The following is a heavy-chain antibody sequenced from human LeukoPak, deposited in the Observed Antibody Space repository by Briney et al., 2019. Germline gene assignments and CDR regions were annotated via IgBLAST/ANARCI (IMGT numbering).Heavy chain of an antibody. D-gene: IGHD6-19*01. Sequence: GGSLRLSCAASGFTVSSNYMSWVRQAPGKGLEWVSVIYSGGSTYYADSVKGRFTISRDNAKNSLSLEMNSLRAEDTAVYYCAREIVSAVAGNFDYWGQGTLVTVSS. CDR1: GFTVSSNY. V-gene: IGHV3-66*01. J-gene: IGHJ4*02. CDR3: AREIVSAVAGNFDY. CDR2: IYSGGST.